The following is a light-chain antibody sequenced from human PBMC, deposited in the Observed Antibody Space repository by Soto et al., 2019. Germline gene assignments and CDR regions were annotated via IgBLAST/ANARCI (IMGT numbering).Light chain of an antibody. Sequence: EIVMTQSPATLSVSPGERATLSCRASQSVSNNYLAWYQQKPGQAPRLLIYGASTRATGIPARFSGSGSGTEFTLTISSLQSEDFAVYYCQQYNNWPPTFGQGTKVDI. V-gene: IGKV3-15*01. CDR1: QSVSNN. CDR3: QQYNNWPPT. J-gene: IGKJ1*01. CDR2: GAS.